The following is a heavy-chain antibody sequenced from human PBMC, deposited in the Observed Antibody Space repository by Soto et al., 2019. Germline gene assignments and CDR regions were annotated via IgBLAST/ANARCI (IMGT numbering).Heavy chain of an antibody. CDR1: GGSISSGGYS. CDR2: IYHSGST. J-gene: IGHJ4*02. CDR3: ARVVCMGLLPISPSNPSLGSCYGIDY. V-gene: IGHV4-30-2*01. D-gene: IGHD2-15*01. Sequence: SETLSLTCAVSGGSISSGGYSWSWIRQPPGKGLECIGYIYHSGSTYYNPSLKSRVTISVDRSKNQFSLKLSSVTAADTAVYYCARVVCMGLLPISPSNPSLGSCYGIDYWGQG.